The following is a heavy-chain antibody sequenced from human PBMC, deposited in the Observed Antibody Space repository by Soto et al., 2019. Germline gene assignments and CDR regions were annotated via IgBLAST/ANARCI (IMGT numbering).Heavy chain of an antibody. CDR2: IDPGDSYT. D-gene: IGHD3-10*01. V-gene: IGHV5-10-1*01. Sequence: GESLKISCKGSGYTFTNYWISWVRQMPGKGLEWMGKIDPGDSYTNYSPSFQGHVTFSADKSISTAYLQWSSLKASDTAIFYCARLDEVNAGGPGYWGQGTLVTVSS. J-gene: IGHJ4*02. CDR3: ARLDEVNAGGPGY. CDR1: GYTFTNYW.